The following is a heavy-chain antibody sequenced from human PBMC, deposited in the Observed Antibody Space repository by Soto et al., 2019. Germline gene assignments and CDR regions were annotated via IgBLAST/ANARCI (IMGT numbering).Heavy chain of an antibody. Sequence: QVQLVQSGAEVKKPGASVKVSCKASGYTFTSYGISWVRQAPGQGLEWMGWISAYNGNTNYAQKLQGRVTMTTDTSTSTAYMELRSLRSDDTAVYYCAREVDTGYCSSTSCYGGKKYYFDYWGQGTLVTVSS. J-gene: IGHJ4*02. CDR3: AREVDTGYCSSTSCYGGKKYYFDY. V-gene: IGHV1-18*01. CDR2: ISAYNGNT. CDR1: GYTFTSYG. D-gene: IGHD2-2*01.